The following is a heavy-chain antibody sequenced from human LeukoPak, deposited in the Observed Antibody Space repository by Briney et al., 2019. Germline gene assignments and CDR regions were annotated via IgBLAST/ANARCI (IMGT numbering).Heavy chain of an antibody. V-gene: IGHV3-74*03. Sequence: PGGSLRLSCAASGFTFSSYRMHWVRQAPGEGLVWVSCVESDGSSTKYADSVKGRFTISRDNAKNTLYLQMNSLRLEDTAVYYCARDGGGLGYWGQGTLVTVSS. J-gene: IGHJ4*02. CDR2: VESDGSST. D-gene: IGHD2-15*01. CDR3: ARDGGGLGY. CDR1: GFTFSSYR.